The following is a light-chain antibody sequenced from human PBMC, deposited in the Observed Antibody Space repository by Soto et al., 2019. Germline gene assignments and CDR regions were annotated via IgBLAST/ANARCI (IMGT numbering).Light chain of an antibody. J-gene: IGLJ2*01. CDR1: SSDVGGYNY. Sequence: QSALTQPPSASGSPGQSVTISCTGTSSDVGGYNYVSWYQQHPGKAPKLMIYEVSKRPSGVPDRFSGSKSGNTASLTASGLQAEDEADYYCSSYAGSNAVVFGGGTQLTVL. CDR2: EVS. CDR3: SSYAGSNAVV. V-gene: IGLV2-8*01.